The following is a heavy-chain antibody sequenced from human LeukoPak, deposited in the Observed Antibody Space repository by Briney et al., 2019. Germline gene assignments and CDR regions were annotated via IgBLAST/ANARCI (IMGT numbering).Heavy chain of an antibody. CDR3: ARDRGYSGYDYYYYYYMDV. Sequence: SETLSLTCAVSGGSISSSNWWSWVRQPPGKGLEWIGEIYHSGSTNYNPSLKSRVTISVDTSKNQFSLKLSSVTAADTAVYYCARDRGYSGYDYYYYYYMDVWGKGTTVTVSS. CDR1: GGSISSSNW. CDR2: IYHSGST. J-gene: IGHJ6*03. V-gene: IGHV4-4*02. D-gene: IGHD5-12*01.